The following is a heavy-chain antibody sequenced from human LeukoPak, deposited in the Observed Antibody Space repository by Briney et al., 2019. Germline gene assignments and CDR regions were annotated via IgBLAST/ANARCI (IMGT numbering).Heavy chain of an antibody. CDR1: GGSFSGYY. D-gene: IGHD3-16*02. Sequence: SETLSLTCAVYGGSFSGYYWSWIRQPPGKGLEWVGEINHSGSTNYNPSLKRRVTISVDTSKNQFSLKLSSVTAADTAVYYCARESHDYVWGSYRYMAAFDIWGQGTMVTVSS. CDR2: INHSGST. CDR3: ARESHDYVWGSYRYMAAFDI. J-gene: IGHJ3*02. V-gene: IGHV4-34*01.